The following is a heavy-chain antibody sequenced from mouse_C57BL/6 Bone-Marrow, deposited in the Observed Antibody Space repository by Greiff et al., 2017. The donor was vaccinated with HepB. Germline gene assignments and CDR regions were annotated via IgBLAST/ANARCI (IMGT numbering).Heavy chain of an antibody. V-gene: IGHV5-6*01. Sequence: VQLKESGGDLVKPGGSLKLSCAASGFTFSSYGMSWVRQTPDKRLEWVATISSGGSYTYYPDSVKGRFTISRDNAKNTLYLQMSSLKSEDTAMYYCARRGLGPDYWGQGTTLTVSS. CDR2: ISSGGSYT. J-gene: IGHJ2*01. CDR1: GFTFSSYG. D-gene: IGHD3-3*01. CDR3: ARRGLGPDY.